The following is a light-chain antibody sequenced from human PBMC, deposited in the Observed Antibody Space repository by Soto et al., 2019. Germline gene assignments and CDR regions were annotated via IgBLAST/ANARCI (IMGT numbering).Light chain of an antibody. CDR1: SSDVGAYNY. Sequence: QSALTQPASVSGSPGQSITVSCTGTSSDVGAYNYVSWYQQHPGKAPKLIIYEVSYRPSGVSGRFSAPKSGNTASLTISGLQAEDEADYYCSSYTTTTTRFLFGGGTKLTVL. V-gene: IGLV2-14*01. CDR2: EVS. J-gene: IGLJ3*02. CDR3: SSYTTTTTRFL.